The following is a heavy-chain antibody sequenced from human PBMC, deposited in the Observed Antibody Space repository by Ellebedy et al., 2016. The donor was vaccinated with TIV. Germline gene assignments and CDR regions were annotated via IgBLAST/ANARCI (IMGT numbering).Heavy chain of an antibody. CDR1: GYSFTSYW. CDR2: IYPGDSDT. V-gene: IGHV5-51*01. CDR3: ARLSDEGGELVRWYFDY. J-gene: IGHJ4*02. Sequence: GESLKISXKGSGYSFTSYWIGWVRQMPGKGLEWMGIIYPGDSDTRYSPSFQGQVTISADKSISTAYLQWSSLKASDTAMYYCARLSDEGGELVRWYFDYWGQGTLVTVSS. D-gene: IGHD6-13*01.